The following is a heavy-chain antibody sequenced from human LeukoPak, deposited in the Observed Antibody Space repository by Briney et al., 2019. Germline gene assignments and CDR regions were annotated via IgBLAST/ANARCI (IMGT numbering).Heavy chain of an antibody. J-gene: IGHJ4*02. D-gene: IGHD4/OR15-4a*01. CDR3: AKDEGRCIDY. V-gene: IGHV3-43*02. CDR1: GFTFDDYA. Sequence: GGSLRLSCAASGFTFDDYAMHWVRQAAGKVLEWVAVDSGDGGTTYYAASVKGRFTISRDNSKNYLYLQMNSLRTEDTALYYCAKDEGRCIDYWGQGTLVTVSS. CDR2: DSGDGGTT.